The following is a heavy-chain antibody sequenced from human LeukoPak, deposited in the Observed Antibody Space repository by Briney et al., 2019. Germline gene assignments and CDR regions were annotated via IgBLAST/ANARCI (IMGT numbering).Heavy chain of an antibody. Sequence: GGSLRLSCAASGFTFSSYWLTWVRQAPGKGLEWVSSISSSSSYIYYADSVKGRFTISRDNAKNSLYLQMNSLRAEDTAVYYCARDVLLWFGERNWFDPWGQGTLVTVSS. CDR2: ISSSSSYI. CDR1: GFTFSSYW. CDR3: ARDVLLWFGERNWFDP. D-gene: IGHD3-10*01. J-gene: IGHJ5*02. V-gene: IGHV3-21*01.